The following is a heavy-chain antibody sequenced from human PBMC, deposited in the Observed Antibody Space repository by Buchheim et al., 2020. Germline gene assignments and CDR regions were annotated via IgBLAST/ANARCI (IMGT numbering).Heavy chain of an antibody. CDR1: GFAFSAYY. CDR3: ARGGYNYRYFDY. CDR2: ISGTGYTT. J-gene: IGHJ4*02. Sequence: QVQLVESGGGLVRPEGSLRLSCAVSGFAFSAYYMLWIRQTPGRGLEWVAYISGTGYTTNYADSVKGRFTVSMDNAMKDVYLQMNALRAEDTAVYYCARGGYNYRYFDYWGPGTL. V-gene: IGHV3-11*01. D-gene: IGHD5-24*01.